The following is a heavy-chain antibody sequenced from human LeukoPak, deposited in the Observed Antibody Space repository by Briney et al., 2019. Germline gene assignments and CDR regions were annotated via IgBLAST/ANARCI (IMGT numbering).Heavy chain of an antibody. J-gene: IGHJ3*02. Sequence: GGSLRLSCAASGFTFSSDSMNWFRQAPGKGLEWVSSISSSSSYIHSADSVRGRFTISRDNAKNSLFLQMNSLRAEDTAVYYCARDEWGDAFDIWGQGTMVTVFS. CDR1: GFTFSSDS. V-gene: IGHV3-21*01. D-gene: IGHD1-26*01. CDR3: ARDEWGDAFDI. CDR2: ISSSSSYI.